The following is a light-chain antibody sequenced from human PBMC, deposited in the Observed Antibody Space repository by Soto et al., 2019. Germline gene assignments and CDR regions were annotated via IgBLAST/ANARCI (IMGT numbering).Light chain of an antibody. Sequence: EIVLTQSPGTLSLSPGERATVYCRASQSVSSSYLAWYQQKPGQAPRLLIYGASSRATGIPDRFSGSGCGTDFTLTISRLEPEDFAVYYCQQYGSSGTFGQGTKVDI. CDR3: QQYGSSGT. V-gene: IGKV3-20*01. CDR2: GAS. J-gene: IGKJ1*01. CDR1: QSVSSSY.